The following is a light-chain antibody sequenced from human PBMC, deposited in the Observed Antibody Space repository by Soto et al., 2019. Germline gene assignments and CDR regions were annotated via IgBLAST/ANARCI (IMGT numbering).Light chain of an antibody. Sequence: QSALTQTRSVSGSPGQSVTISCNETRRDVGGYNYVSWYQQHPGKAPKLMIYDVSKRPSGVPDRFSGSKSGNTASLTISGLQAEDEADYYCCSYAGSYTVFGGGTKLTVL. CDR2: DVS. J-gene: IGLJ2*01. CDR1: RRDVGGYNY. V-gene: IGLV2-11*01. CDR3: CSYAGSYTV.